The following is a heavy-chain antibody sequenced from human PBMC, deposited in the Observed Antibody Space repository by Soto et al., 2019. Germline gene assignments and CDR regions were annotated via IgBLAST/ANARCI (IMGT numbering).Heavy chain of an antibody. CDR1: GYSFTSYW. Sequence: PGESLKISCKGSGYSFTSYWISWVRQMPGKGLEWMGRIDPSDSYTNYSPSFQGHVTISADKSISTAYLQWSSLKASDTAMYYYATPSGVSSSWYYYYGMDVWGQGTTVTVSS. D-gene: IGHD6-13*01. J-gene: IGHJ6*02. V-gene: IGHV5-10-1*01. CDR2: IDPSDSYT. CDR3: ATPSGVSSSWYYYYGMDV.